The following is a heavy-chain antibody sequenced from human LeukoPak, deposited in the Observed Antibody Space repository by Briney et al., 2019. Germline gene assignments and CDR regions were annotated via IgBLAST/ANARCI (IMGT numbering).Heavy chain of an antibody. Sequence: SETLSLTCAVNGGSFSGSYCTWIRQPPGKGLEWIGEVNHSGGTQYNPSLKSRVTLSVDSSNNHFSLKLTSVTAADTAVYYCARGRSHNWFDPWGQGTLVTVSS. CDR2: VNHSGGT. CDR3: ARGRSHNWFDP. CDR1: GGSFSGSY. V-gene: IGHV4-34*01. J-gene: IGHJ5*02.